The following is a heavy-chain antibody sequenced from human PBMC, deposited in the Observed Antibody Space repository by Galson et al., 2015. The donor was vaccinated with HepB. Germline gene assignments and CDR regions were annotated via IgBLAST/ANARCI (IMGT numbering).Heavy chain of an antibody. V-gene: IGHV3-30*02. CDR1: GFTFSRYG. CDR2: IQFDGSKE. J-gene: IGHJ4*02. CDR3: AKDSRYISGWYAGRGGFDY. Sequence: SLRLSCAASGFTFSRYGMHWVRQAPGKGLDWVAAIQFDGSKEYYAHSVKGRFTISRDDSKNTVSLQMNSLRAEDTAVYYCAKDSRYISGWYAGRGGFDYWGQGTLVTVSS. D-gene: IGHD6-19*01.